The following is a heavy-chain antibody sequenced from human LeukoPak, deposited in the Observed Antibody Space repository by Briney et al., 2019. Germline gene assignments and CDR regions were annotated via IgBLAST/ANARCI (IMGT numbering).Heavy chain of an antibody. CDR1: GGSISSGGYY. D-gene: IGHD6-19*01. J-gene: IGHJ5*02. CDR2: IYYSGST. Sequence: SETLSLTCTVSGGSISSGGYYWGWIRQPPGKGLEWIGSIYYSGSTYYNPSLKNRVTISVDTSKNQFSLKLTSVTAADAALYYCARQYSSGWPWFDPWGQGTLVTVSS. CDR3: ARQYSSGWPWFDP. V-gene: IGHV4-39*01.